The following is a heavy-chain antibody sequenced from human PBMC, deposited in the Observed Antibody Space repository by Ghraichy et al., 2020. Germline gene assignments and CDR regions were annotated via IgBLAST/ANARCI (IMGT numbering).Heavy chain of an antibody. D-gene: IGHD5-24*01. CDR2: IIPIFGTA. CDR3: AREQVEMATIFDY. Sequence: SVKVSCKASGGTFSSYAISWVRQAPGQGLEWMGGIIPIFGTANYAQKFQGRVTITADESTSTAYMELSSLRSEDTAVYYCAREQVEMATIFDYWGQGTLVTVSS. CDR1: GGTFSSYA. J-gene: IGHJ4*02. V-gene: IGHV1-69*13.